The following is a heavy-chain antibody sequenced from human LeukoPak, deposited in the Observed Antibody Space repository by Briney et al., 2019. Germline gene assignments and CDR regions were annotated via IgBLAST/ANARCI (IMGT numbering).Heavy chain of an antibody. CDR1: GFTFSSYW. D-gene: IGHD3-22*01. V-gene: IGHV3-7*01. Sequence: PGGSLRLSCAASGFTFSSYWMSWVRQAPGKGLEWVANIKQDGSEKYYVDSVKGRFTISRDNAKNSLYLQMSSLRAEDTAVYYCAREAVDYDSSNDAFDIWGQGTMVTVSS. CDR3: AREAVDYDSSNDAFDI. CDR2: IKQDGSEK. J-gene: IGHJ3*02.